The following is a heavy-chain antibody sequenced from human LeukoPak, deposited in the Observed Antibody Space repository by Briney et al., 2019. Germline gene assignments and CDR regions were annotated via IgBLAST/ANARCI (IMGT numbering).Heavy chain of an antibody. CDR2: IYYSGST. Sequence: SETLSLTCTVSGGSISSYYWSWIRQHPGKGLEWIGYIYYSGSTYYNPSLKSRVTISVDTSKNQFSLKLSSVTAADTAVYYCAREDYGGSNGMDVWGQGTTVTVSS. CDR1: GGSISSYY. V-gene: IGHV4-59*06. CDR3: AREDYGGSNGMDV. J-gene: IGHJ6*02. D-gene: IGHD4-17*01.